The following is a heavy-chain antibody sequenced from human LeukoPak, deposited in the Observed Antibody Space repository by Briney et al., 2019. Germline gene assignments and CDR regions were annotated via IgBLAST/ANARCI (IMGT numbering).Heavy chain of an antibody. CDR3: ARAPSEIGGYYPEYFRH. D-gene: IGHD3-22*01. CDR1: GFTFSTYW. V-gene: IGHV3-74*01. J-gene: IGHJ1*01. CDR2: IKSDGST. Sequence: GGTLRLSCAASGFTFSTYWMHWVRQAPGKGLVWVSRIKSDGSTNYADSVKGRFTISRDNAKNALSLQMNSLRPEDTGVYYCARAPSEIGGYYPEYFRHWGQGTLVTVSS.